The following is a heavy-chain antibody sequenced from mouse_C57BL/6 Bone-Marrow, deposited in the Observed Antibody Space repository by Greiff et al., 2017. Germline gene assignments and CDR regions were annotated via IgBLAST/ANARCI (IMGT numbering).Heavy chain of an antibody. V-gene: IGHV1-64*01. D-gene: IGHD2-4*01. CDR3: ARLYDYRRGARDY. CDR1: GYTFTSYW. CDR2: IHPNSGST. Sequence: VQLQQPGAELVKPGASVKLSCKASGYTFTSYWMHWVKQRPGQGLEWIGMIHPNSGSTNYNEKFKSKATLTVDKSSSTAYMQLSSLTSEDSAVYYCARLYDYRRGARDYWGQGTSVTVSS. J-gene: IGHJ4*01.